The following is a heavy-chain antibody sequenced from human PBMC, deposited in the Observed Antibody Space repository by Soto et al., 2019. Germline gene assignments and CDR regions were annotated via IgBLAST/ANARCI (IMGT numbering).Heavy chain of an antibody. V-gene: IGHV3-30*18. D-gene: IGHD2-21*01. CDR1: GFTFSSYG. Sequence: QVQLVESGGGVVQPGRSLRLSCAASGFTFSSYGMHWVRQAPGKGLEWVAVISYDGSNKYYADSVKGRFTISRDNSKNTLYLQMNRLRAEDTSVYYCAKDLSCGHDYWGQGTLVTVSS. J-gene: IGHJ4*02. CDR2: ISYDGSNK. CDR3: AKDLSCGHDY.